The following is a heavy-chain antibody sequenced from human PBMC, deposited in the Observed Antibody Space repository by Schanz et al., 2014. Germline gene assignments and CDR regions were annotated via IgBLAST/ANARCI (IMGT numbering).Heavy chain of an antibody. V-gene: IGHV1-69*02. CDR1: GGTFSSYT. Sequence: QVQLVQSGAEVMKPGSSVKVSCKASGGTFSSYTINWVRQAPGQGLEWMGRIIPILGITNVAQTFQGRVTITADKSTSTAYMELSSLRSEDTAVYYCARGLGDERWLDLNEAFDIWGQGTIVTVSS. D-gene: IGHD6-19*01. J-gene: IGHJ3*02. CDR3: ARGLGDERWLDLNEAFDI. CDR2: IIPILGIT.